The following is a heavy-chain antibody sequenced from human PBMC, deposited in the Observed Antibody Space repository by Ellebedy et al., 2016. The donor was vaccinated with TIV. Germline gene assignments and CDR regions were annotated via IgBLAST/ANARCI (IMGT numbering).Heavy chain of an antibody. CDR3: ARVSQVWFGELLTRNYYYGMDV. CDR2: ISYDGSNK. CDR1: GFTFSSYA. J-gene: IGHJ6*02. Sequence: GESLKISCAASGFTFSSYAMHWVHQAPGKGLEWVAVISYDGSNKYYADSVKGRFTISRDNSKNTLYLQMNSLRAEDTAVYYCARVSQVWFGELLTRNYYYGMDVWGQGTTVTVSS. D-gene: IGHD3-10*01. V-gene: IGHV3-30-3*01.